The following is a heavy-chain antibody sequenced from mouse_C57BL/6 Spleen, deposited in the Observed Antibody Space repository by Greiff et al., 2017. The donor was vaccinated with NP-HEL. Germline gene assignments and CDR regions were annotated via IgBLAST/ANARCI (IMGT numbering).Heavy chain of an antibody. CDR1: GYTFTDYE. V-gene: IGHV1-15*01. Sequence: VQLQQSGAELVRPGASVTLSCKASGYTFTDYEMHWVKQTPVHGLEWIGAIDPETGGTAYNQKFKGKAILTADKSSSTAHMELRSLTSEDSAVYYCTRDGSYWYFDVWGTGTTVTVSS. CDR2: IDPETGGT. CDR3: TRDGSYWYFDV. J-gene: IGHJ1*03. D-gene: IGHD1-1*01.